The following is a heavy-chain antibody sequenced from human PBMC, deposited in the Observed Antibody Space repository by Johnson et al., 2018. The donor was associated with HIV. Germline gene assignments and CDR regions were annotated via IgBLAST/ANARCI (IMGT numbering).Heavy chain of an antibody. D-gene: IGHD1-26*01. CDR1: GFTFSSYA. CDR2: ISYDGSNK. J-gene: IGHJ3*02. Sequence: QVQLVESGGGVVQPGRSLRLSCAASGFTFSSYAMHWVRQAPGKGLEWVAVISYDGSNKYYADSVKGRFTISRDNSKNTLYLQMNSLRAEDTAVYYCARSSVSYLDDAFDIWGQGTMVTVSS. V-gene: IGHV3-30*14. CDR3: ARSSVSYLDDAFDI.